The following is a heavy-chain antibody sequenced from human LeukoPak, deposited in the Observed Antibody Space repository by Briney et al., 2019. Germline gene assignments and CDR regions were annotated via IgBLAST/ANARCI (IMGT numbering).Heavy chain of an antibody. J-gene: IGHJ5*02. D-gene: IGHD7-27*01. V-gene: IGHV4-39*01. CDR1: GGSISSSSYY. CDR2: IYYSGST. Sequence: SETLSLTCTVSGGSISSSSYYWGWIRQPPGRGLEWIGSIYYSGSTYYNPSLKSRVTISVDTSKNQFSLKLSSVTAADTAVYYCARSVPLTGVWYNWFDPWGQGTLVTVSS. CDR3: ARSVPLTGVWYNWFDP.